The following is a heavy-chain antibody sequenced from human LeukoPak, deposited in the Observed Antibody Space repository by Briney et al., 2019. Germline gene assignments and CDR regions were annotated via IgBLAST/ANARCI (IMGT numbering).Heavy chain of an antibody. CDR1: GYTFTSYY. J-gene: IGHJ3*02. CDR2: INPSGGST. V-gene: IGHV1-46*01. D-gene: IGHD3-22*01. Sequence: ASVKVSCKASGYTFTSYYMHWIRQAPGQGPEWMGIINPSGGSTSYAQKFQGRVTMTRDTSTSTVYMELSSLRSEDTGVYYCARGVVVVIYAFDIWGQGTMVTVSS. CDR3: ARGVVVVIYAFDI.